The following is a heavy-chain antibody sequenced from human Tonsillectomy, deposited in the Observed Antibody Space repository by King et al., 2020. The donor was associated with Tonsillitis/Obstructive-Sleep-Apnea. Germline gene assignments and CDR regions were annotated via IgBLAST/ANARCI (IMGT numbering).Heavy chain of an antibody. D-gene: IGHD2/OR15-2a*01. Sequence: EVQLVESGGGSVQPGGSLRLSCVASGFTFSTYSLNWVRQAPGKGLEWVAYISGDSSTIHSADSVKGRFTISRDNAKKSLYLQMNSLRDEETAVYYCCYSFDYWGQGTLVTVSS. V-gene: IGHV3-48*02. J-gene: IGHJ4*02. CDR2: ISGDSSTI. CDR1: GFTFSTYS. CDR3: CYSFDY.